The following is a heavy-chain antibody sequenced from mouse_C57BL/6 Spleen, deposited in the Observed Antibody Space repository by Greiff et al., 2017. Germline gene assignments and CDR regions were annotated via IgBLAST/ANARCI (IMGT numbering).Heavy chain of an antibody. J-gene: IGHJ1*03. Sequence: QVQLQQSGAELVKPGASVKISCKASGYAFSSYWMNWVKQRPGKGLEWIGQIDPGDGDTNYNGKFKGKATLTADKSSSTAYMQLSSLTSEDSAVYVCARSGCSNFYWYFDVWGTGTTVTVSS. CDR1: GYAFSSYW. CDR2: IDPGDGDT. V-gene: IGHV1-80*01. D-gene: IGHD2-5*01. CDR3: ARSGCSNFYWYFDV.